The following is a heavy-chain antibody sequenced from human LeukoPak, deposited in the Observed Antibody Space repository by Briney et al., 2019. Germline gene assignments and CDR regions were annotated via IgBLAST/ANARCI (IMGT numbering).Heavy chain of an antibody. CDR2: IGSGSSYI. CDR1: GFTFSSYT. CDR3: ARARGSCAGGRCYSEY. Sequence: GGSLRLSCAACGFTFSSYTMNWVRQAPGKGLEWVSSIGSGSSYIYYADSVKGRFSISRDNAKNSLYLQLSSLRVEDTAVYYCARARGSCAGGRCYSEYWGQGNLVTVSS. J-gene: IGHJ4*02. V-gene: IGHV3-21*01. D-gene: IGHD2-8*02.